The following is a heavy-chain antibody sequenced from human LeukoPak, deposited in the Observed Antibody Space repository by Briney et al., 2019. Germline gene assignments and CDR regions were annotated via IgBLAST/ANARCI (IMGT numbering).Heavy chain of an antibody. D-gene: IGHD4-17*01. J-gene: IGHJ5*02. CDR2: ISSSSSTI. Sequence: GGSLRLSCAASEFTFSDYYMSWIRQAPGKGLEWVSYISSSSSTIYYADSVKGRFTISRDNAKNSLYLQMNSLRAEDTAVYYCARDRAGDYGRWFDPWGQGTLVTVSS. CDR1: EFTFSDYY. V-gene: IGHV3-11*04. CDR3: ARDRAGDYGRWFDP.